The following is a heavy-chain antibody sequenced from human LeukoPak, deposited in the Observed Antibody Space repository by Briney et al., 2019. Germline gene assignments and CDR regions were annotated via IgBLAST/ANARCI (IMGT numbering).Heavy chain of an antibody. CDR3: ARDMTTVTTGDY. V-gene: IGHV3-53*01. Sequence: GGSLRLSCAASGFTFSSYSMNWVRQAPGKGLEWVSVIYRGGNTYYADSVKGRFTISRDNSKNTLYLQMNSLRAEDTAVYYCARDMTTVTTGDYWGQGTLVTVSS. CDR1: GFTFSSYS. J-gene: IGHJ4*02. CDR2: IYRGGNT. D-gene: IGHD4-17*01.